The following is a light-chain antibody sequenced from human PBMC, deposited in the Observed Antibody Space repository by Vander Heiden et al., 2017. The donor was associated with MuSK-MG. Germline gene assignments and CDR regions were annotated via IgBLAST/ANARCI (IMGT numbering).Light chain of an antibody. V-gene: IGKV1-27*01. CDR2: AAS. J-gene: IGKJ4*02. Sequence: DIHITHSPSSLSASLAARVTITCLPVKAIRNYLAWYQQKPGKVPKLLMYAASTLQSGVPSRFSGSGSGTDFTLTISSLQPEDVAAYYCKRFKSAPPTFGGGTKVEIK. CDR1: KAIRNY. CDR3: KRFKSAPPT.